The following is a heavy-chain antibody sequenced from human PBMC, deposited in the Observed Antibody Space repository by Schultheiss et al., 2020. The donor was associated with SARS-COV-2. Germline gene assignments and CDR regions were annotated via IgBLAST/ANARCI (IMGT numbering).Heavy chain of an antibody. Sequence: SETLSLTCTVSGGSISSGGYYWSWIRQHPGKGLEWIGYIYYSGSTYYNPSLKSRVTISVDTSKNQFSLKLSSVTAADTAVYYCARDDRSYHGSGSFDYWGQGTLVTVSS. J-gene: IGHJ4*02. V-gene: IGHV4-31*03. CDR2: IYYSGST. CDR3: ARDDRSYHGSGSFDY. CDR1: GGSISSGGYY. D-gene: IGHD3-10*01.